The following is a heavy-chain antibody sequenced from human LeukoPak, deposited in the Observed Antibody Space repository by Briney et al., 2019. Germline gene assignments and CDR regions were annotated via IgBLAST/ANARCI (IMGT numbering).Heavy chain of an antibody. D-gene: IGHD4-17*01. V-gene: IGHV1-69*04. J-gene: IGHJ4*02. CDR2: IIPLLGIA. CDR1: GDTLNSYA. CDR3: ATVPTTVTTSANFDY. Sequence: SVKVSCKASGDTLNSYAISWVRQAPGQGLEWMGRIIPLLGIANYAQKFQGRVTISADKSTSTAYMELSSLRSEDTAVYYCATVPTTVTTSANFDYWGQGTLVTVSS.